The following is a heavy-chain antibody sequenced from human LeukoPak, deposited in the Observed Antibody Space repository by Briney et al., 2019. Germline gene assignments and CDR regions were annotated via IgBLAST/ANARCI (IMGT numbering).Heavy chain of an antibody. J-gene: IGHJ4*02. CDR2: ISGYTGNA. CDR1: GYTFTSYD. CDR3: ASTPPGSYLDY. V-gene: IGHV1-18*01. Sequence: GGSVSVSCKASGYTFTSYDINGVRQAPGQGLEWMGCISGYTGNANYAQKLQGRVTMTTDTSTTTTSMALRSLTSDDTAVYYCASTPPGSYLDYWGQGTLVTVSS. D-gene: IGHD3-10*01.